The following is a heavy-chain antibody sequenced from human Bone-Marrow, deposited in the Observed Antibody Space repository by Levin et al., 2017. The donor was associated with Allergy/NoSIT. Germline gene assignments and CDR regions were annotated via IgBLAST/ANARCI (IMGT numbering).Heavy chain of an antibody. CDR2: ISYDGSNK. J-gene: IGHJ6*02. Sequence: GGSLRLSCAASGFTFSSYGMHWVRQAPGKGLEWVAVISYDGSNKYYADSVKGRFTISRDNSKNTLYLQMNSLRAEDTAVYYCAKGAAPILAVAIGMDVWGQGTTVTVSS. CDR1: GFTFSSYG. CDR3: AKGAAPILAVAIGMDV. D-gene: IGHD6-19*01. V-gene: IGHV3-30*18.